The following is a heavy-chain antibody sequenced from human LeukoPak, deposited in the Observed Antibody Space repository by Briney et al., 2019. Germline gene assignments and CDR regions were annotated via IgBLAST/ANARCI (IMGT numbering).Heavy chain of an antibody. J-gene: IGHJ4*02. CDR3: ARKRTGDQGYYFDY. CDR2: FYYSGST. CDR1: GGSVSSGRYY. Sequence: SETLSLTCTVSGGSVSSGRYYWSWIRQPPGKGLEWIGYFYYSGSTNYNPSLKTRVTISVDTSKNQFSLKVSSVTAADTAVYYCARKRTGDQGYYFDYWGQGTLITVSS. V-gene: IGHV4-61*01. D-gene: IGHD1-1*01.